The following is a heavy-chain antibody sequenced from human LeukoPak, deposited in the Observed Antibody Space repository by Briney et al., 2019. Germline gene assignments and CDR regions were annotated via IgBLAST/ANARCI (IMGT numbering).Heavy chain of an antibody. Sequence: ASVKVSCKASGYTFIGYYMHWVRRAPGQGLEWMGWINPNSSGTNYAQKFQGRVTMTRDTSISTTYMELSRLRSDDTAVYYCARALAYCGGDCYSGGFGFDYWGQGTLVTVSS. CDR2: INPNSSGT. D-gene: IGHD2-21*02. V-gene: IGHV1-2*02. CDR3: ARALAYCGGDCYSGGFGFDY. CDR1: GYTFIGYY. J-gene: IGHJ4*02.